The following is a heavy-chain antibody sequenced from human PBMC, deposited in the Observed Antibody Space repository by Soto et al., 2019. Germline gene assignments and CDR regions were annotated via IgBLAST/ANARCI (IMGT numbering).Heavy chain of an antibody. V-gene: IGHV3-23*01. CDR1: GFTFSSYA. D-gene: IGHD3-10*01. J-gene: IGHJ4*02. Sequence: GGPLRLSCAASGFTFSSYAMSLVRQALGKGLAWVSIITNTGGYALDADSVKGRFTISRDNAKNTLYLQMNSLRVEDAAIYYCAKAAGESYPGSRVFYYWGQGTPVTVSS. CDR2: ITNTGGYA. CDR3: AKAAGESYPGSRVFYY.